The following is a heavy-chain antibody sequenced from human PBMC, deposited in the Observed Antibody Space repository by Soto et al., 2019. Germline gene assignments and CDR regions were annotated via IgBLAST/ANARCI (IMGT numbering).Heavy chain of an antibody. Sequence: ASVKVSCKASGYTFTSYAMHWVRQAPGQRLEWMGWINAGNGNTKYSQKFQGRVTITRDTSASTAYMELSSLRSEDTAVYYCARERKGYCSGGSCYSMAYWGQGTLVTVSS. CDR2: INAGNGNT. D-gene: IGHD2-15*01. CDR3: ARERKGYCSGGSCYSMAY. CDR1: GYTFTSYA. J-gene: IGHJ4*02. V-gene: IGHV1-3*01.